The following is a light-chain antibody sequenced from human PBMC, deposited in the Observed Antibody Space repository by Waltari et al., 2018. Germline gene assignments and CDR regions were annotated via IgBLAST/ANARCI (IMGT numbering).Light chain of an antibody. CDR2: AAS. V-gene: IGKV1-27*01. J-gene: IGKJ4*01. CDR3: QKYNSAPPVT. Sequence: DIQMTQSPSSLSASVGDRVTITCRASQGIGNYLAWYQQKPGKVPKLLIYAASTLQSGVPSRFSGSGSGTDFTLTISSLQPEDVATYYCQKYNSAPPVTFGGGTKVEIK. CDR1: QGIGNY.